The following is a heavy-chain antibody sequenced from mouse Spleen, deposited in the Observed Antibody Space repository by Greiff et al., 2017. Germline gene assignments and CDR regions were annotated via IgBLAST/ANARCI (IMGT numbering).Heavy chain of an antibody. CDR2: INPYNGDT. J-gene: IGHJ2*01. D-gene: IGHD4-1*01. V-gene: IGHV1-20*01. Sequence: EVQLQQSGPELVKPGDSVKISCKASGYSFTGYFMNWVMQSHGKSLEWIGRINPYNGDTFYNQKFKGKATLTVDKSSSTAHMELRSLTSEDSAVYYCAREWLGLEDIDYWGQGTTLTVSS. CDR1: GYSFTGYF. CDR3: AREWLGLEDIDY.